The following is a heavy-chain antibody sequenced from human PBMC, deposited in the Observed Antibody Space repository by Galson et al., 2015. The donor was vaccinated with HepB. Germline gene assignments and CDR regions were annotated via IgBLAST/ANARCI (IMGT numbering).Heavy chain of an antibody. D-gene: IGHD3-3*01. V-gene: IGHV3-9*01. CDR3: AKGGLEWLPYNWFDP. Sequence: SLRLSCAASGFTFDDYAMHWVRQAPGKGLEWVSGISWNSGSIGYADSVKGRFTISRDNAKNSLYLQMNSLRAEDTALYYCAKGGLEWLPYNWFDPWGQGTLVTVSS. CDR1: GFTFDDYA. CDR2: ISWNSGSI. J-gene: IGHJ5*02.